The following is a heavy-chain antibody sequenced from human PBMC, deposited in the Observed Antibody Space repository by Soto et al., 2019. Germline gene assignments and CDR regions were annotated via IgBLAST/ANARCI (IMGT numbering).Heavy chain of an antibody. CDR2: ISGSGGST. J-gene: IGHJ4*02. CDR1: GFTFSSYA. D-gene: IGHD5-18*01. V-gene: IGHV3-23*01. Sequence: GGSLSLSCAASGFTFSSYAMSWVRQAPGKGLEWVSAISGSGGSTYYADSVKGRFTISRDNSKNTLYLQMNSLRAEDTAVYYCAKVPRYSQVHYWGQGTLVTVSS. CDR3: AKVPRYSQVHY.